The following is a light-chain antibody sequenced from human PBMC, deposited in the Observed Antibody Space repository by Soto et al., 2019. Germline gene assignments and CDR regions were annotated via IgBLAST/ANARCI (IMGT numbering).Light chain of an antibody. CDR2: SAS. J-gene: IGKJ1*01. Sequence: EIVMTQSPATLSVSPGERATLSCRASQSVSTRLAWYQQRPGQAPRLLFYSASARATGIPARFSGSGSGTEFTLTISSLQSEDFAIYYCQQSSNWPRTFGQGTKVEIK. CDR3: QQSSNWPRT. CDR1: QSVSTR. V-gene: IGKV3-15*01.